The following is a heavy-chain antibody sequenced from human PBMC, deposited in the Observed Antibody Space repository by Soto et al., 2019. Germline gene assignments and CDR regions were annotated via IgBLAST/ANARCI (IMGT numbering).Heavy chain of an antibody. Sequence: GGSLRLYCAASGFTFSSYAMHWVRQAPGKGLEWVAVISYDGSNKYYADSVKGRFTISRDNSRNTLYLQMNSLRVEDTAVYYCARGRPDGSGSYYIYYYYGMDVWGQGTTVTVSS. CDR2: ISYDGSNK. J-gene: IGHJ6*02. CDR1: GFTFSSYA. D-gene: IGHD3-10*01. V-gene: IGHV3-30*04. CDR3: ARGRPDGSGSYYIYYYYGMDV.